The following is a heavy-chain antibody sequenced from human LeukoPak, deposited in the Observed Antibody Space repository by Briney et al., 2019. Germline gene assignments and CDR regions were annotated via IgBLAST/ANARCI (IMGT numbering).Heavy chain of an antibody. CDR3: AKDIAADADY. J-gene: IGHJ4*02. V-gene: IGHV3-23*01. D-gene: IGHD6-13*01. CDR2: ISGSGSSR. Sequence: GGSLRLSCAASGFIFSSYSLTWVRQAPGKGLEWVSVISGSGSSRYYADSVKGRFTISRDNSKNTVFLQMNSLRVEDTAIYYCAKDIAADADYWGQGTLVTVSS. CDR1: GFIFSSYS.